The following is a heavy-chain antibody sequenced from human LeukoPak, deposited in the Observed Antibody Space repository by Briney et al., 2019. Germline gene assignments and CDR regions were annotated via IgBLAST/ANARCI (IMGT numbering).Heavy chain of an antibody. J-gene: IGHJ6*03. D-gene: IGHD3-10*01. V-gene: IGHV3-74*01. CDR1: GFTFSSYW. CDR2: INSDGSST. CDR3: AKDLGRGVRENYMDV. Sequence: GGSLRLSCAASGFTFSSYWMHWVRQAPGKGLVWVSRINSDGSSTSYADSVKGRFTISRDNSKNTLYLQMNSLRAEDTAVYYCAKDLGRGVRENYMDVWGKGTTVTISS.